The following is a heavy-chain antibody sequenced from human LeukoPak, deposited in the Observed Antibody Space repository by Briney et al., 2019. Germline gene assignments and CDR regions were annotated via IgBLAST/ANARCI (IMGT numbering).Heavy chain of an antibody. CDR1: GFTFSSYG. V-gene: IGHV3-33*01. CDR2: IWYDGSNK. CDR3: ARAPTVTTPLYFDY. J-gene: IGHJ4*02. D-gene: IGHD4-11*01. Sequence: GGSLRLSCAASGFTFSSYGMHWVRQAPGKGLEWVAVIWYDGSNKYYADSVKGRFTISRDNSKNTLYLQMGSLRAEDMAVYYCARAPTVTTPLYFDYWGQGTLVTVSS.